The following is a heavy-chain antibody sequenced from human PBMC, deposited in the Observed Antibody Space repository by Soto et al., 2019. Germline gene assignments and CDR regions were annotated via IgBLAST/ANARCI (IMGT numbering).Heavy chain of an antibody. CDR3: ARDSSSSWYGGAFDI. CDR2: IYYSGST. J-gene: IGHJ3*02. V-gene: IGHV4-59*01. D-gene: IGHD6-13*01. Sequence: SETLSLTCTVSGGSISSYYWSWIRQPPGKGLEWIGYIYYSGSTNYNPSLKSRVTISVDTSKNQFSLKLSSVTAADTAVYYCARDSSSSWYGGAFDIWGQGTMVTVSS. CDR1: GGSISSYY.